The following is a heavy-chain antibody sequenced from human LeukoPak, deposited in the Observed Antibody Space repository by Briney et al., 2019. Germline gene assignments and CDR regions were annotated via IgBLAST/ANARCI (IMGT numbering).Heavy chain of an antibody. CDR2: ISAYNGNT. V-gene: IGHV1-18*01. Sequence: ASVKVSCKASGYTFTSYGISWVRQAPGQGLEWMVWISAYNGNTNYAQKLQGRVTMTTDTSTSTAYMELRSLRSDDTAVYYCAREGGDSSGWYFYYYYMDVWGKGTTVTVSS. D-gene: IGHD6-19*01. J-gene: IGHJ6*03. CDR3: AREGGDSSGWYFYYYYMDV. CDR1: GYTFTSYG.